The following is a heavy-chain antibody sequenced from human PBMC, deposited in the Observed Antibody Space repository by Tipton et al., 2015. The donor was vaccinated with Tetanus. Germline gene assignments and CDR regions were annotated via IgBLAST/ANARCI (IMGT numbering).Heavy chain of an antibody. D-gene: IGHD6-13*01. CDR3: ARLSIASTGTYGLTFYYGMDV. Sequence: GLVKPSETLSLTCTVSSGSISSSDYSWGWIRQPPGRGLEWIGSVDYSGSTYYNPSLRSRVAISVDTSKNHFSLKLSSVTAADTAVYYCARLSIASTGTYGLTFYYGMDVWGPGTTVTVSS. J-gene: IGHJ6*02. CDR2: VDYSGST. CDR1: SGSISSSDYS. V-gene: IGHV4-39*02.